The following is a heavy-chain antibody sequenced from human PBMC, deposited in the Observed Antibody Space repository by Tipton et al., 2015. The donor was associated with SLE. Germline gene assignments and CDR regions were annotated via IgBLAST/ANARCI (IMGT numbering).Heavy chain of an antibody. Sequence: SLRLSCAASGFTFSSSEMNWVRQVPGKGLEWVSYISSSGSTLYYADSVKGRFTISRDNAKNSLYLQMNSLRAEDTAVYYCARDSTPHYYYYYGMDVWGQGTTVTVSS. V-gene: IGHV3-48*03. CDR2: ISSSGSTL. J-gene: IGHJ6*02. CDR3: ARDSTPHYYYYYGMDV. CDR1: GFTFSSSE.